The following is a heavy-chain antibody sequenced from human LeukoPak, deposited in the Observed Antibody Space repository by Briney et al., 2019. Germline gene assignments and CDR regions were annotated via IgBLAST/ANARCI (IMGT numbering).Heavy chain of an antibody. Sequence: SETLSLTCTVSGGYISSYYWSWIRQPPGKGLEGIGYINYSGATNYNPSLKSRVTISRDTSKNQFSLKLSSVTAADTAVYYCARDTGYDAFDIWGQGTMVTVSS. J-gene: IGHJ3*02. CDR1: GGYISSYY. V-gene: IGHV4-59*01. CDR3: ARDTGYDAFDI. D-gene: IGHD1-1*01. CDR2: INYSGAT.